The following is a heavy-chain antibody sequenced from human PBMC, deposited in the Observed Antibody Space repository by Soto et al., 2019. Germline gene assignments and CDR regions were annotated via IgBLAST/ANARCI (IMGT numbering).Heavy chain of an antibody. CDR2: INHSGNT. CDR1: GGSFSGYY. Sequence: SETLSLTCAVYGGSFSGYYWSWIRQHTGKGLEWIGEINHSGNTNYNPSLKSRVTISVDKSKNQFSLKLSSVTAADTAVYYCASQGLPYFDWSPTPLYYMDVWGKGTTVTVSS. D-gene: IGHD3-9*01. J-gene: IGHJ6*03. CDR3: ASQGLPYFDWSPTPLYYMDV. V-gene: IGHV4-34*01.